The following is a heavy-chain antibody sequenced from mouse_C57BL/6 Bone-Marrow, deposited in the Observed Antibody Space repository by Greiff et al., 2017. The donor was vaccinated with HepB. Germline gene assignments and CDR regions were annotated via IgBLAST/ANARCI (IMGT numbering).Heavy chain of an antibody. CDR2: IHPNSGST. CDR3: ARGVTTEYAMDY. D-gene: IGHD2-2*01. J-gene: IGHJ4*01. Sequence: VQLQQPGAELVKPGASVKLSCKASGYTFTSYWMHWVKQRPGQGLEWIGMIHPNSGSTNYNEKFKSKATLTVDKSSSTAYMQLSSLTSEDSAVYYGARGVTTEYAMDYWGQGTSVTVSS. CDR1: GYTFTSYW. V-gene: IGHV1-64*01.